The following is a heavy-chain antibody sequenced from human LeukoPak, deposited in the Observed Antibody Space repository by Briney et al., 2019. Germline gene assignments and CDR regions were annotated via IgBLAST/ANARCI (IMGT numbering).Heavy chain of an antibody. CDR3: ARSQDYGFEFPAY. Sequence: GGSLRLSCAASGFTFSNYVMNWVRQAPGKGLEWVSSISSSTSYIYYADSVKGRFTISRDNAKNSLYLQMNSLRAEDTAVYYCARSQDYGFEFPAYWGQGTLLTVSS. V-gene: IGHV3-21*01. CDR2: ISSSTSYI. CDR1: GFTFSNYV. D-gene: IGHD4-17*01. J-gene: IGHJ4*02.